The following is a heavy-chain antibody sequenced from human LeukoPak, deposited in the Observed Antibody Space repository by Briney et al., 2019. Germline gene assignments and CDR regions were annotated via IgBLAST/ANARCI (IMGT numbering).Heavy chain of an antibody. D-gene: IGHD1-26*01. Sequence: GGSLRLSCLTSGFTFSTNATSWVRQAPGKGLEWISGISGSGASTYYADSVTGRFTISRDNSRNTLYLQMNSLRGDDTAVYYCAKDVGKRESLHFFDYWGQGTLVTVSS. CDR3: AKDVGKRESLHFFDY. V-gene: IGHV3-23*01. J-gene: IGHJ4*02. CDR2: ISGSGAST. CDR1: GFTFSTNA.